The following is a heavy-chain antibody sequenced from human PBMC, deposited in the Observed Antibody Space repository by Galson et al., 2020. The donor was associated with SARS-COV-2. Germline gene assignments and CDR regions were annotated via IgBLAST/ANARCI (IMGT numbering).Heavy chain of an antibody. CDR2: LHFSGNT. J-gene: IGHJ4*02. V-gene: IGHV4-38-2*02. D-gene: IGHD1-7*01. CDR3: ARYQLLFPCDH. Sequence: SQTLSLTCTVSNYSISSHVYWGWVRQFPGRGLEWIGNLHFSGNTHYNPSLKRRVTISVDTSKNQFSLKLTSVTAADTAVYYCARYQLLFPCDHWGRGALVTVSS. CDR1: NYSISSHVY.